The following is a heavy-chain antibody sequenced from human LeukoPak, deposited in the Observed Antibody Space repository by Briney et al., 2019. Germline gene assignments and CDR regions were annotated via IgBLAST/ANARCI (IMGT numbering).Heavy chain of an antibody. CDR1: GFTFSSYG. V-gene: IGHV3-33*01. CDR2: VWYDGSNK. J-gene: IGHJ4*02. Sequence: GRSLTLSCAASGFTFSSYGMHWVRQAPGKGLEGVAVVWYDGSNKYYADSVKGQFTISRDNSKNTLYLQMNSLRAEDTAVYYCARDSPQLYFDYWGKGTLVTVSS. CDR3: ARDSPQLYFDY. D-gene: IGHD6-13*01.